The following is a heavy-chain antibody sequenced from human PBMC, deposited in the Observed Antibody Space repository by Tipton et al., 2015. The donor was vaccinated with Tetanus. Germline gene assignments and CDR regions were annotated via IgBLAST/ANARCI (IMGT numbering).Heavy chain of an antibody. CDR3: ARDTVWWLAPDY. J-gene: IGHJ4*02. Sequence: AASGFTFSSYWMSWVRQAPGKGLEWVANIKQDGSEKYYVDSVKGRFSISRDNAKNSLYLQMNSLRAEDTAVYYCARDTVWWLAPDYWGQGTLVTVSS. CDR1: GFTFSSYW. V-gene: IGHV3-7*01. CDR2: IKQDGSEK. D-gene: IGHD5-12*01.